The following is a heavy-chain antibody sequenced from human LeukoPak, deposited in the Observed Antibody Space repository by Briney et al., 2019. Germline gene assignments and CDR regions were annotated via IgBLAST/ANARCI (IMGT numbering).Heavy chain of an antibody. V-gene: IGHV3-23*01. D-gene: IGHD6-13*01. CDR3: AKHWRGTWYSAYYFDS. CDR2: LGINGASV. J-gene: IGHJ4*02. Sequence: GGSLRLSYAVSGFSLNTYDMTWVRQAPGKGLEWVATLGINGASVYYADFVRGRFTISGDNSKNTLYLQLNSLRAEDTAVYYCAKHWRGTWYSAYYFDSWGQGTLVSVSS. CDR1: GFSLNTYD.